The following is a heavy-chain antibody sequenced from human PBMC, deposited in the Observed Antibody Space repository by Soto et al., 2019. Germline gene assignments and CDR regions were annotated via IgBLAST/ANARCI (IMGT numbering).Heavy chain of an antibody. Sequence: SETLSLTCTVSGGSISSGDYYWSWIRQPPGKGLEWIGYIYYSGSTYYNPSLKSRVTISVDTSKKQFSLRLSSVTAADTAVYFCTRGFGRARIPVVGGLPGDVWGQGTTVTVSS. D-gene: IGHD3-10*01. V-gene: IGHV4-30-4*01. CDR2: IYYSGST. J-gene: IGHJ6*02. CDR3: TRGFGRARIPVVGGLPGDV. CDR1: GGSISSGDYY.